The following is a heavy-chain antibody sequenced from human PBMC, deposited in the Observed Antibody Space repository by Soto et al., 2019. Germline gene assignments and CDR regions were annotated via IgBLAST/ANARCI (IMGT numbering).Heavy chain of an antibody. CDR2: IIPIFGTA. D-gene: IGHD3-10*01. J-gene: IGHJ6*02. CDR3: ARALATMVRGVISYYGMDV. V-gene: IGHV1-69*12. Sequence: QVQLVQPGAEVKKPGSSVKVSCKASGGTFSSYAISWVRQAPGQGLEWMGGIIPIFGTANYAQKFQGRVTITADESTSTAYMELSSLRSEDTAVYYCARALATMVRGVISYYGMDVWGQGTTVTVSS. CDR1: GGTFSSYA.